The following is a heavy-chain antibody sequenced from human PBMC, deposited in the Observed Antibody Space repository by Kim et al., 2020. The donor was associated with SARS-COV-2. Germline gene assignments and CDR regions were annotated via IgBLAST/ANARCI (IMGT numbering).Heavy chain of an antibody. CDR3: TRSTHLRIFGEAFGFDY. V-gene: IGHV3-49*04. CDR2: IRGKSYGGTA. Sequence: GVLRLSCATSGFNFGEYAINWVRQAPGKGLEWVGFIRGKSYGGTADYAASVKGRFFISRDDSKGTAYLQLTSLKSEDTGVYFCTRSTHLRIFGEAFGFDYWGQGTLVTVSP. CDR1: GFNFGEYA. J-gene: IGHJ4*02. D-gene: IGHD3-3*01.